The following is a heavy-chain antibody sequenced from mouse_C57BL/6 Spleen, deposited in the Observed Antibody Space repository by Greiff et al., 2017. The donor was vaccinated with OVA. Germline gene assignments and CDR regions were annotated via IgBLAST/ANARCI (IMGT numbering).Heavy chain of an antibody. CDR1: GFTFSSYA. V-gene: IGHV5-4*01. D-gene: IGHD4-1*02. J-gene: IGHJ2*01. Sequence: EVQLVESGGGLVKPGGSLKLSCAASGFTFSSYAMSWVRQTPEKRLEWVATISDGGSYTYYPDNVKGRFTISRDNAKNNLYLQMSHLKSEDTAMYYCAREGGATGLDYWGQGTTLTVSS. CDR3: AREGGATGLDY. CDR2: ISDGGSYT.